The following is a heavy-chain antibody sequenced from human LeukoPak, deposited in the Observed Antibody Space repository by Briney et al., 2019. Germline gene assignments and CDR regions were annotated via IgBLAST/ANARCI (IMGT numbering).Heavy chain of an antibody. D-gene: IGHD1-7*01. CDR2: IYTSGST. CDR3: ASGYNWHYILGH. CDR1: GGSITSGSYY. V-gene: IGHV4-61*02. J-gene: IGHJ4*02. Sequence: SQTLSLTCTVSGGSITSGSYYWSWIRQPAGKGLEWIGRIYTSGSTDYNPSLESRVTISVDTSKNQFSLKLTSVTAADTAVYYCASGYNWHYILGHWGQGTLVTVSS.